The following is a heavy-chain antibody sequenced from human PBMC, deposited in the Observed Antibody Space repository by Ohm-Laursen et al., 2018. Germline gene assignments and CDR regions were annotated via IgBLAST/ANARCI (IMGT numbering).Heavy chain of an antibody. CDR2: INPNSGGA. V-gene: IGHV1-2*06. CDR3: ARIVGNYWYFDL. D-gene: IGHD2-21*01. J-gene: IGHJ2*01. CDR1: GYTFTDYY. Sequence: ASVKVSCKASGYTFTDYYMHWVRQAPGQGLEWMGRINPNSGGANYAQKFQGRVTMTRDTSISTAYMELSRLRSDDTAVYYCARIVGNYWYFDLWGRGTLVSVSS.